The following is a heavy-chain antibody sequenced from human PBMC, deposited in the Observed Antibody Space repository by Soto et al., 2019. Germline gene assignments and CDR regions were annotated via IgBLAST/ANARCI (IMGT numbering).Heavy chain of an antibody. J-gene: IGHJ5*02. D-gene: IGHD2-2*02. CDR2: INPKNGGI. CDR1: GYTFTDSY. Sequence: ASVKVSCKSSGYTFTDSYIHWVRQVPGQGLEWVGWINPKNGGINYAQKFQGRVTMTRGTSVNTSYMDLNRLNFDDSAIYYCVRGRSVLYLDLWGRGTQVTVSS. V-gene: IGHV1-2*02. CDR3: VRGRSVLYLDL.